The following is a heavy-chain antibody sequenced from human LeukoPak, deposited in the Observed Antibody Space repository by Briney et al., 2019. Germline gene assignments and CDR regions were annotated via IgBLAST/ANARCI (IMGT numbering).Heavy chain of an antibody. D-gene: IGHD6-13*01. CDR3: ARGSGGTSAYSSSWQDY. V-gene: IGHV3-48*04. Sequence: PGGSLRLSCAASGFSFSSYSMNWVRQAPGKGLEWVSYISNTSTTIHYAESMKGRFTISRDNAKNSVYLQMNSLRAEDTAVYYCARGSGGTSAYSSSWQDYWGQGTLVTVSS. CDR2: ISNTSTTI. J-gene: IGHJ4*02. CDR1: GFSFSSYS.